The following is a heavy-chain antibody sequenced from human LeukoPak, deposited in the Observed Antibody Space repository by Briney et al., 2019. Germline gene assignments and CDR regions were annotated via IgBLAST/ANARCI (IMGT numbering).Heavy chain of an antibody. CDR3: ARYCTSTTCILRGFDY. CDR2: IYHTGSA. Sequence: PSETLSLTCSVSGYSFTSGHYWGWIRQPPGRGLEWIANIYHTGSAHYNPSLKSRVTISVDTSKNQFSLKLSSVTAADTAVYYCARYCTSTTCILRGFDYWGQGTLVTVSS. CDR1: GYSFTSGHY. D-gene: IGHD2-2*01. J-gene: IGHJ4*02. V-gene: IGHV4-38-2*01.